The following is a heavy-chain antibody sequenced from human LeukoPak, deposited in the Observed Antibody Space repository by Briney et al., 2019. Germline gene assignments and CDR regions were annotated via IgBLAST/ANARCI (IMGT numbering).Heavy chain of an antibody. Sequence: GGSLRLSCAASGFTFSSYAMSWVRQAPGKGLEWVSAISGSGGSTYYADSVKGRFTISRDNSKNTLYLQMNSLRAEDTAVYYCAKDGGYYGSGSYRRDWGQGTLVTVYS. CDR3: AKDGGYYGSGSYRRD. D-gene: IGHD3-10*01. CDR2: ISGSGGST. V-gene: IGHV3-23*01. J-gene: IGHJ4*02. CDR1: GFTFSSYA.